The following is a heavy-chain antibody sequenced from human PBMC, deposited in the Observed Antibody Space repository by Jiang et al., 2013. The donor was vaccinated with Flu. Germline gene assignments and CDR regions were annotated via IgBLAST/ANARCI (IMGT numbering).Heavy chain of an antibody. CDR3: ARDAAPYCGGGSCYGFFDL. Sequence: EVKKPGASVNVSCKASGYTFSNYGITWVRRAPGQGLELMGWISVYSGDTNSGQKFPGRVTIITDRSTSTVYMELRNLRSDDTGVYYCARDAAPYCGGGSCYGFFDLWGQGTLVTVSS. CDR1: GYTFSNYG. J-gene: IGHJ4*02. V-gene: IGHV1-18*04. D-gene: IGHD2-15*01. CDR2: ISVYSGDT.